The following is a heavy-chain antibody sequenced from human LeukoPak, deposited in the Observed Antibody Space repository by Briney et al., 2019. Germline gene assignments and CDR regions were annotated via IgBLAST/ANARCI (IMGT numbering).Heavy chain of an antibody. CDR1: GFTLDDYD. D-gene: IGHD3-3*01. J-gene: IGHJ5*02. CDR2: ISWNSGSI. Sequence: GRSLRLPCAASGFTLDDYDMHWVRQAPGRGLEGGSGISWNSGSIGYADSAKGRFTISRDNDKNSLHLQMNSLRPEDTALYYFTKDRYDFWSGYSWFDPWGQGTLVTVSS. V-gene: IGHV3-9*01. CDR3: TKDRYDFWSGYSWFDP.